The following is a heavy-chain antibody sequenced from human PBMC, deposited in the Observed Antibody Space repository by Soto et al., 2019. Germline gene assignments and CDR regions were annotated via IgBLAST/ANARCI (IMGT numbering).Heavy chain of an antibody. CDR3: AKATH. Sequence: EVQLVESGGGLVQPGGSLRLSCAASGFTFSNSWMSWVRQAPGKGLEWVANIKEDGSEKYYVDSVKGRFTISRDNAEKSLYLQMISLRADDTAVYFCAKATHWGQGTLVTVSS. CDR1: GFTFSNSW. J-gene: IGHJ4*02. CDR2: IKEDGSEK. V-gene: IGHV3-7*01.